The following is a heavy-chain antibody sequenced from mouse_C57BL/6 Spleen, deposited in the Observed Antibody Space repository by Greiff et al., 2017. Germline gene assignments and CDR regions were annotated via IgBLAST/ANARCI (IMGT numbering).Heavy chain of an antibody. CDR3: ARSGSGSSYWFAY. CDR2: IDPSDSYT. CDR1: GYTFTSYC. V-gene: IGHV1-69*01. Sequence: VQLKQPGAELVMPGASVKLSCKASGYTFTSYCMHWVKQRPGQGLEWIGEIDPSDSYTNYNQKFQGKSTLTVDKSSSTAYMQRSSLASEDSAVYYCARSGSGSSYWFAYWGQGTLVTVSA. D-gene: IGHD1-1*01. J-gene: IGHJ3*01.